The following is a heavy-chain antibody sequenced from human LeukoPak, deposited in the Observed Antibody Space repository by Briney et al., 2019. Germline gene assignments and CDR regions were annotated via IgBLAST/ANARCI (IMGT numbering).Heavy chain of an antibody. CDR3: ARGFLRTGFDS. V-gene: IGHV6-1*01. D-gene: IGHD1-14*01. CDR2: TYYMSKWIN. J-gene: IGHJ4*02. CDR1: GDSVSSDSAA. Sequence: SQTLSLTCAISGDSVSSDSAAWNWLRQSPSRGLEWMGRTYYMSKWINDYAVSVKSRITINPDTSRSQFSLQLNSVTPEDTAVYYCARGFLRTGFDSWGQGTLVIVSS.